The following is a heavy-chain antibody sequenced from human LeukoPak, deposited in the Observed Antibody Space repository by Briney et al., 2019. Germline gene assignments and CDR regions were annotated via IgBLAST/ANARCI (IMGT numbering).Heavy chain of an antibody. D-gene: IGHD2-21*01. CDR3: ASLSVEGLMWGSPPHSAEYFHH. Sequence: SETLSLTCTASGDSISSGSYYWGWIRQPPGKGLEWIGSIYYSGSTYYNPSLKSRVTISVDTSKNQFSLKLSSVTAADTAVYYCASLSVEGLMWGSPPHSAEYFHHWGQGTLVTVSS. CDR2: IYYSGST. CDR1: GDSISSGSYY. V-gene: IGHV4-39*01. J-gene: IGHJ1*01.